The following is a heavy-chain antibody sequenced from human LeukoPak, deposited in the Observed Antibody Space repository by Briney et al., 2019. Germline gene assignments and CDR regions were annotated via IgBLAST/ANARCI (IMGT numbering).Heavy chain of an antibody. CDR3: ARGGSSGYYASDY. V-gene: IGHV3-21*01. CDR2: ISSSSSYI. J-gene: IGHJ4*02. Sequence: GGSLRLSCAASGFTFSSYSMNWVRQAPGKGLEWVSSISSSSSYIYYADSVKGRFTISRDNAKNSLYLQMNSLRAEDTAVYYCARGGSSGYYASDYWGQGTLVTVSS. D-gene: IGHD3-22*01. CDR1: GFTFSSYS.